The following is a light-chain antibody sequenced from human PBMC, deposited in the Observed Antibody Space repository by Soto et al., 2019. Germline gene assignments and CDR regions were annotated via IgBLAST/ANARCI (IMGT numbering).Light chain of an antibody. V-gene: IGKV3-20*01. CDR3: QQYGSSHIT. J-gene: IGKJ5*01. Sequence: EIVLTQSPGTLSLSPGERATLSCRASQSVSSNDFAGYLQKPGQAPRVLIYIASSMATGITDRFRGSGSGTDFDPTNSTLEPEDYAVYYCQQYGSSHITFGQGTRLEIK. CDR1: QSVSSND. CDR2: IAS.